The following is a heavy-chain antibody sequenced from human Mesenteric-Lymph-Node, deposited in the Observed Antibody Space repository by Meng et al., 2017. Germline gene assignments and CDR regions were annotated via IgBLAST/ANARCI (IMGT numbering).Heavy chain of an antibody. CDR2: INTDGSST. J-gene: IGHJ4*02. CDR1: GFTFSNTW. CDR3: IRDRNPGILDY. D-gene: IGHD1-1*01. V-gene: IGHV3-74*01. Sequence: GESLKISCAASGFTFSNTWMHWVRQAPGTGLEWVSHINTDGSSTAYADFVEGRFTISRDNAKNTVYLQMNSLRAEDTAVYYCIRDRNPGILDYWGQGTLVTVSS.